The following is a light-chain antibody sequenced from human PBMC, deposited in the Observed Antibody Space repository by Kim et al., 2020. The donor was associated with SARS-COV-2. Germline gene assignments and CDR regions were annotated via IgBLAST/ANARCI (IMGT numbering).Light chain of an antibody. CDR1: QSVSSY. CDR2: EAS. CDR3: QQRRNWPFT. V-gene: IGKV3-11*01. Sequence: LSPGERATLSCGASQSVSSYLAWYQQKPGQAPRLLIYEASNRATGIPARFSGSGSGTDFTLTISSLEPEDFAVYYCQQRRNWPFTFGRGTKVDIK. J-gene: IGKJ3*01.